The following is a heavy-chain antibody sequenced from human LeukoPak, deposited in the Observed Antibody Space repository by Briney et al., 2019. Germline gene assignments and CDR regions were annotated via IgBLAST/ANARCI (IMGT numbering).Heavy chain of an antibody. CDR3: ARRDSSGWYGYY. J-gene: IGHJ4*02. Sequence: PSETLSLTCTVSGGSISSSSYYWGWIRQPPGKGLEWIGSIYYSGSTYYNPSLKSRVTISVDTSKNQFSLKLSSVTAADTAVYYCARRDSSGWYGYYWGQGTLVTVSS. CDR2: IYYSGST. CDR1: GGSISSSSYY. V-gene: IGHV4-39*01. D-gene: IGHD6-19*01.